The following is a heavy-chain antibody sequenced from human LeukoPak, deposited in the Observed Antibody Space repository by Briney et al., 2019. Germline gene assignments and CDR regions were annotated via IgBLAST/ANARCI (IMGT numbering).Heavy chain of an antibody. D-gene: IGHD3-9*01. CDR1: GFTFSNYA. J-gene: IGHJ4*02. CDR3: AKDVFELYDIYDH. V-gene: IGHV3-23*01. CDR2: ISGSGGST. Sequence: GGSLRLSCTASGFTFSNYAMSWVRQAPGKGLEWVSAISGSGGSTFNADSVKGRFTISRDNSKNTLYLQMNGLRAEDTAIYYCAKDVFELYDIYDHWGQGTLVTVSS.